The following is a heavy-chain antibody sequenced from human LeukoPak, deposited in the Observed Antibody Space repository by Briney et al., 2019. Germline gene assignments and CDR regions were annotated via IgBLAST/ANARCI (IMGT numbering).Heavy chain of an antibody. CDR3: ARNHGYGDYVPGAFDI. CDR2: IYYSGSI. V-gene: IGHV4-28*05. CDR1: GYSISSSNW. J-gene: IGHJ3*02. Sequence: SETLSLTCAVSGYSISSSNWWGWIRQPPGKGLERIGYIYYSGSIYYNPSLKSRVTMSVDTSKNQFSLKLSSVTAVDTAVYYCARNHGYGDYVPGAFDIWGQGTMVTVSS. D-gene: IGHD4-17*01.